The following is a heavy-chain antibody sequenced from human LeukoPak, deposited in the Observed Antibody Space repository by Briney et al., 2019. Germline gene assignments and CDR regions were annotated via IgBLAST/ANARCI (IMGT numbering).Heavy chain of an antibody. V-gene: IGHV3-53*01. CDR3: ARTFLSGDGYKVGYFDY. CDR2: LYSSGST. D-gene: IGHD5-24*01. J-gene: IGHJ4*02. Sequence: SGGSLRLSCAVSGFSVRTNYMSWVRQAPGKGPEWVSLLYSSGSTYYTDSVKGRFTISRDNSQNTLYLHMNSLSAEDTAVYYCARTFLSGDGYKVGYFDYWGQGTLVTVSS. CDR1: GFSVRTNY.